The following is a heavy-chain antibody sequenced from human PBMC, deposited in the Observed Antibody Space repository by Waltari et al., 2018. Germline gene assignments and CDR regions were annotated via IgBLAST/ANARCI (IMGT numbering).Heavy chain of an antibody. J-gene: IGHJ4*02. CDR2: IVVGSGNT. CDR3: AANGVGAFFDY. V-gene: IGHV1-58*01. Sequence: QMQLVQSGPEVKKPGTSVKVSCKASGFTFTSSAVQWVRQACGQCLEWIGWIVVGSGNTNYAQKFQERVTITRDMSTSTAYMELSSLRSEDTAVYYCAANGVGAFFDYWGQGTLVTVSS. CDR1: GFTFTSSA. D-gene: IGHD1-26*01.